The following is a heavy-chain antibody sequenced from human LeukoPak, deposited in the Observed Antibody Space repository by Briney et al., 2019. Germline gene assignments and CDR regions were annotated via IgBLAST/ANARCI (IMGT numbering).Heavy chain of an antibody. D-gene: IGHD3-3*01. J-gene: IGHJ6*04. Sequence: GGSLRLSCAASGFTFSSYSMNWVRQAPGKGLEWVSYISSSSSTIYYADSVKGRFTISRDNAKNSLYLQMNSLRAEDTAVYYCARAPFGLALDVWGKGTTVTVSS. CDR1: GFTFSSYS. CDR2: ISSSSSTI. CDR3: ARAPFGLALDV. V-gene: IGHV3-48*04.